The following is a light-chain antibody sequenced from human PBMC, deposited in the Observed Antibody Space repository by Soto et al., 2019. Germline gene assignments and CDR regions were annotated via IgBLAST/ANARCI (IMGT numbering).Light chain of an antibody. CDR1: QSVSSY. CDR3: QQRSNLLT. V-gene: IGKV3-11*01. J-gene: IGKJ4*01. CDR2: EAS. Sequence: EIVLTQSPATLSLSPGERATLSCRASQSVSSYLAWYQQKPGQAPRLLIYEASNRATGIPARFSGSGSGTDXTLTISSLEPEDFAVYYCQQRSNLLTFGGGTKVEIK.